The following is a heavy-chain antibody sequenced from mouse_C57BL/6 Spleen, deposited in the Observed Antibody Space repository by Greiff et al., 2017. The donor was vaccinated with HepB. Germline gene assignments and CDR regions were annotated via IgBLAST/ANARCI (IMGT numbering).Heavy chain of an antibody. CDR2: INPSNGGT. J-gene: IGHJ4*01. Sequence: QVHVKQPGTELVKPGASVKLSCKASGYTFTSYWMHWVKQRPGQGLEWIGNINPSNGGTNYNEKFKSKATLTVDKSSSTAYMQLSSLTSEDSAVYYCAREDSSGPYYAMDYWGQGTSVTVSS. V-gene: IGHV1-53*01. CDR1: GYTFTSYW. D-gene: IGHD3-2*02. CDR3: AREDSSGPYYAMDY.